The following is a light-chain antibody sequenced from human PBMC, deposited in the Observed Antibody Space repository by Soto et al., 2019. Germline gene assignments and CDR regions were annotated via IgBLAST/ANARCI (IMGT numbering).Light chain of an antibody. V-gene: IGKV1-17*01. Sequence: DIQMTQSPSSLSASVGDRVTITCRASQAITNDLSWYQQKPGEPPKRLIYAASTLHSGVPSRFSGSGSGREFTLTISSLQPEDFATYFCLQHNSYPRTFGQGTKVEIK. CDR1: QAITND. CDR3: LQHNSYPRT. CDR2: AAS. J-gene: IGKJ1*01.